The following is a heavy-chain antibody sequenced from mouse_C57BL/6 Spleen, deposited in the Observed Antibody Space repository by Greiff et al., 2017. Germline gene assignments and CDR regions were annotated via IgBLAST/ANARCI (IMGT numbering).Heavy chain of an antibody. D-gene: IGHD1-1*01. CDR1: GFNIKDDY. Sequence: EVQLQQSGAELVRPGASVKLSCTASGFNIKDDYMHWVKQRPEQGLEWIGWIDPENGDTEYASKFQGKATITADTSSNTSYLQLSSLTSEDTAVYYCTTAGYYGSSPGLAYWGQGTLVTVSA. CDR2: IDPENGDT. V-gene: IGHV14-4*01. CDR3: TTAGYYGSSPGLAY. J-gene: IGHJ3*01.